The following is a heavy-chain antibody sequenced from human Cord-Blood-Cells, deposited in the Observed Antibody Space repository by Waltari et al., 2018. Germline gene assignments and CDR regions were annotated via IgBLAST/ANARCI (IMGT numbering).Heavy chain of an antibody. CDR1: GFTSGDPA. CDR2: NRSKAYGGTT. V-gene: IGHV3-49*04. J-gene: IGHJ4*02. CDR3: TRLLPSGLFEY. Sequence: EVQQVESAGGLVQTGRALHLAGTAAGFTSGDPAVSWVGQAAGEGLVGVGCNRSKAYGGTTEYAASVKSRFPISRDDSKSIAYLQMTSLNTEDTSVYYCTRLLPSGLFEYWGQGTLVTVSS.